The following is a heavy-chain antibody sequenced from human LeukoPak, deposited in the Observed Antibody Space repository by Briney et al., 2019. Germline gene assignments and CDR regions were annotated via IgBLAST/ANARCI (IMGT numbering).Heavy chain of an antibody. V-gene: IGHV4-39*07. J-gene: IGHJ5*02. CDR3: ARGRIVVNGNFVFWFDP. CDR2: INDAGST. D-gene: IGHD4-23*01. Sequence: SETLSLTCTVSGGSISSGGYYWSWVRQPPEKGLEWIGEINDAGSTNYNPSLKSRVTISADMSKSQFSLRLSSVTAADTAMYFCARGRIVVNGNFVFWFDPWGQGTLVTVSS. CDR1: GGSISSGGYY.